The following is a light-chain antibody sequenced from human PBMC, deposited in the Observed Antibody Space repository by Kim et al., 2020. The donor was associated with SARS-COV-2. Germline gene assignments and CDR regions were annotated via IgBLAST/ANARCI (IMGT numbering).Light chain of an antibody. J-gene: IGKJ5*01. CDR1: QDISNY. CDR2: DAS. Sequence: SASVGDRVTNTCQASQDISNYLNWYQQKPGKAPKLLIYDASNLETGVPSRFSGSGSGTDFTFTISSLQPEDIATYYCQQYDNLLTFGQGTRLEIK. CDR3: QQYDNLLT. V-gene: IGKV1-33*01.